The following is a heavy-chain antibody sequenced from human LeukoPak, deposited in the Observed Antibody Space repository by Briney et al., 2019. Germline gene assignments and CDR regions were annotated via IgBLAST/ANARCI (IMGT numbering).Heavy chain of an antibody. CDR3: ARDLDRRIAAAGIDY. CDR1: GYTFTGYY. J-gene: IGHJ4*02. Sequence: GASVKVSCKASGYTFTGYYMHWVRQAPGQGLEWMGRINPNSGGTNYAQKFQGRVTMTRDTSNSTAYMELSRLRSDDTAVYYCARDLDRRIAAAGIDYWGQGALVTVSS. D-gene: IGHD6-13*01. CDR2: INPNSGGT. V-gene: IGHV1-2*06.